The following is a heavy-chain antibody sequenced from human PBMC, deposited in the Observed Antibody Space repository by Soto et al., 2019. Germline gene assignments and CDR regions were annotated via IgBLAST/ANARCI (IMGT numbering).Heavy chain of an antibody. V-gene: IGHV4-31*03. Sequence: QVQLQESGPGLVKPSQTLSLTCTVSGGSISSGGYYWSWIRQHPGKGLEWIGYIYYSGSTYYNPSLKSRVTISVDTSKNQFSLKLSSVTAADTAVYYCARGYSYYYDSSGYYGAFDIWGQGTMVTVSS. CDR1: GGSISSGGYY. CDR2: IYYSGST. D-gene: IGHD3-22*01. CDR3: ARGYSYYYDSSGYYGAFDI. J-gene: IGHJ3*02.